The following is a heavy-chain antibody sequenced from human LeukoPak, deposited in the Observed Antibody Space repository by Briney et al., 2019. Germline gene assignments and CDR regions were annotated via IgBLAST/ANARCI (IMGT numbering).Heavy chain of an antibody. CDR2: IYIDSGDT. J-gene: IGHJ5*02. Sequence: RGASVKVSCKASGYFFSGYHVHWVRQAPGQGLDWMGRIYIDSGDTNYAQKFQGRVTMTRDTSISTAYMELSSLTSYDTAVYYCAGLGSTMEGRIDPWGQGTPVTVSS. CDR1: GYFFSGYH. V-gene: IGHV1-2*02. D-gene: IGHD3-10*01. CDR3: AGLGSTMEGRIDP.